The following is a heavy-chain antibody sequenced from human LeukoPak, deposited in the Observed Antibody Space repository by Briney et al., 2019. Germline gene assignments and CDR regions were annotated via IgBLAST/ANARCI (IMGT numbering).Heavy chain of an antibody. CDR2: ISSSGSTI. CDR1: GASSSSYY. J-gene: IGHJ4*02. D-gene: IGHD5-18*01. V-gene: IGHV3-11*04. Sequence: LSLTCTVSGASSSSYYWSWIRQAPGKGLEWVSYISSSGSTIYYADSVKGRFTISRDNAKNSLYLQMNSLRAEDTAVYYCARWASGYSYGSDYWGQGTLVTVSS. CDR3: ARWASGYSYGSDY.